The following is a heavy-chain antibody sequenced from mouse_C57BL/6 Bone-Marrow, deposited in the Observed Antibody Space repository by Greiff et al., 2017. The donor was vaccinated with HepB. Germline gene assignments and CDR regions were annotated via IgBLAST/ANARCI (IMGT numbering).Heavy chain of an antibody. D-gene: IGHD2-3*01. Sequence: EVQLVESGPGLVKPSQSLSLTYSVTGYSITSGYYWNWIRQFPGNKLEWMGYISYDGSNNYNPSLKNRISITRDTSKNQFFLKLNSVTTEDTATYYCARSEGYDGYSFAYWGQGTLVTVSA. CDR2: ISYDGSN. J-gene: IGHJ3*01. CDR3: ARSEGYDGYSFAY. CDR1: GYSITSGYY. V-gene: IGHV3-6*01.